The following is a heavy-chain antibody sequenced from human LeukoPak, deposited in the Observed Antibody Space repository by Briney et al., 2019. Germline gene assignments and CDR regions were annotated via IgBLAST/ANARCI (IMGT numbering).Heavy chain of an antibody. CDR2: ITGSCGST. Sequence: PGGSLRLFCAASGFTFSSYAMSWVRQAPGKGLEWVSAITGSCGSTYYADSVKGRFTISRDNSKNTLHRQMNSLRAEDTAVYDCAKDLKRYYFDYWGQGTLVTVSS. J-gene: IGHJ4*02. V-gene: IGHV3-23*01. CDR3: AKDLKRYYFDY. CDR1: GFTFSSYA. D-gene: IGHD3-9*01.